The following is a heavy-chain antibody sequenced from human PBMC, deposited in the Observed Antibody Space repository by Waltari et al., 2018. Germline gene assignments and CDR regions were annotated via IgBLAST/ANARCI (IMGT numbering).Heavy chain of an antibody. V-gene: IGHV3-21*01. Sequence: QLVESGGGLVKPGSSLRLSCAASGFGFSAYNMHWLRRASGKGLEWVSSISSKSTYIYYADSVRGRFSISRDNAENSLFLQMNNLRGEDTAVYYCARDTIFYGSGSYDPWGQGTRVTVSS. J-gene: IGHJ5*02. CDR2: ISSKSTYI. CDR3: ARDTIFYGSGSYDP. CDR1: GFGFSAYN. D-gene: IGHD3-10*01.